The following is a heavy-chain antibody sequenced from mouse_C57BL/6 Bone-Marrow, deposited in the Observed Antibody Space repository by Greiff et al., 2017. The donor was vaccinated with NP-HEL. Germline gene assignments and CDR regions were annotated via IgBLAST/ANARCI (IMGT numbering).Heavy chain of an antibody. CDR1: GYPIPCVHY. CDR2: LIYDGSL. V-gene: IGHV3-6*01. D-gene: IGHD2-4*01. CDR3: ARYDYGFYAMDD. Sequence: EVQLVESGPGLVKPSQILSLPLSFPGYPIPCVHYWLCLRQFPGNTLVWMCYLIYDGSLNYTPSLKNRISITRHTSRNQFFLQLNSVTTEDTATYYCARYDYGFYAMDDWGQGTSVTVS. J-gene: IGHJ4*01.